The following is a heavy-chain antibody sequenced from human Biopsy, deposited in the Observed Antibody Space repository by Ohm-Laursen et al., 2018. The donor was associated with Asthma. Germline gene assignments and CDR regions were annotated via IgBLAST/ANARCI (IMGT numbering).Heavy chain of an antibody. Sequence: TLSLTCTVSGGSTSSEDYYWTWIRQPPGKGLEWVVYVYSSGSTYYNPSLDSRVMISLDTSKNQFSLSLSSVTAADTAVYFCARDLGIVGATPDGFNIWGQGTLVTVSS. V-gene: IGHV4-30-4*01. CDR1: GGSTSSEDYY. CDR3: ARDLGIVGATPDGFNI. J-gene: IGHJ3*02. D-gene: IGHD1-26*01. CDR2: VYSSGST.